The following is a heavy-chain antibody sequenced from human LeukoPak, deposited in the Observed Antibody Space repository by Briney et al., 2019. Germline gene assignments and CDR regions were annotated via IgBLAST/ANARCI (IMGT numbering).Heavy chain of an antibody. CDR2: INPSGGST. D-gene: IGHD2-15*01. CDR1: GYTFTSYY. Sequence: ASVKVSCKASGYTFTSYYMHWVRQAPGQGLEWMGIINPSGGSTSYAQKFQGRVTMTRDTSISTAYMELSRLRSDDTAVYYCARGKQGGPGYMDVWGKGTTVTVSS. CDR3: ARGKQGGPGYMDV. V-gene: IGHV1-46*01. J-gene: IGHJ6*03.